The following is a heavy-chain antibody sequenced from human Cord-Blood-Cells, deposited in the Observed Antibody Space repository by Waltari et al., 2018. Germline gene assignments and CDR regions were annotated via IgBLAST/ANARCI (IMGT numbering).Heavy chain of an antibody. D-gene: IGHD3-3*01. V-gene: IGHV1-3*01. J-gene: IGHJ4*02. CDR3: ARDQSGDFWRGYYLDY. Sequence: QVQLVQSGAEVKKPGASVKVSCKASGYTFTSYAMHWVRQAPGQRLEWMGWINAGNGNTKYSQKFQGRVTITRDTSASTAYMELSSLRSEDTAVYYCARDQSGDFWRGYYLDYWGQGTLVTGSS. CDR1: GYTFTSYA. CDR2: INAGNGNT.